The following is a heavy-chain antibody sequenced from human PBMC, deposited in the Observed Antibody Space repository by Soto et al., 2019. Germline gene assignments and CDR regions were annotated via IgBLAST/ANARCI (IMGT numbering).Heavy chain of an antibody. CDR2: IYHSGST. Sequence: SETLSLTCAVSDGSISSGGYSWSWIRQPPGKGLEWIGYIYHSGSTYYNPSLKSRVTISVDRSKNQFSLKLSSVTAADTAVYYCARRYGVYFDYWGQGTLVTVSS. D-gene: IGHD4-17*01. J-gene: IGHJ4*02. V-gene: IGHV4-30-2*01. CDR3: ARRYGVYFDY. CDR1: DGSISSGGYS.